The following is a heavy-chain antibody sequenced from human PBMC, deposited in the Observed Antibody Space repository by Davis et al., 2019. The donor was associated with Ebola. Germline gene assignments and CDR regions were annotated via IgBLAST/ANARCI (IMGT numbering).Heavy chain of an antibody. V-gene: IGHV4-4*02. CDR1: GGSISSSNW. Sequence: SETLSLTCAVSGGSISSSNWWSWVRQPPGKRLEWIGEIYHSGSTNYNPSLKSRVTISVDTSKNQFSLKLSSVTAADTAVYYCAGVRFLEWPYDYWGQGTLVTVSS. CDR3: AGVRFLEWPYDY. CDR2: IYHSGST. D-gene: IGHD3-3*01. J-gene: IGHJ4*02.